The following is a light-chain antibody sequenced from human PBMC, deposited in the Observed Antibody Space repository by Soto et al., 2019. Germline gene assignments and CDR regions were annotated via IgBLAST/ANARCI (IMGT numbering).Light chain of an antibody. Sequence: IRMTQSPSSLSASTGDRVTITCRASQGISSYLAWYQQKPGKAPKLLIYAASTLQSGVPSRFSGSGSGTDFTLTISCLQSEDFATYYCQQYYSYPRTFGGGTKVDIK. J-gene: IGKJ4*01. V-gene: IGKV1-8*01. CDR3: QQYYSYPRT. CDR2: AAS. CDR1: QGISSY.